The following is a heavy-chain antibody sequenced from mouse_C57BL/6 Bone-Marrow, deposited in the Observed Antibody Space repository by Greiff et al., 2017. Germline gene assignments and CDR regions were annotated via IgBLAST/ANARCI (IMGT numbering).Heavy chain of an antibody. CDR2: IHPNSGST. J-gene: IGHJ2*01. Sequence: QVQLQQPGAELVKPGASVKLSCKASGYTFTSYWMHWVKQRPGQGLEWIGMIHPNSGSTNYNEKFKSKATLTVDKSSSTAYMQLSSLTSEDSAVYCCASITTVVEVDYWGQGTTLTVSS. D-gene: IGHD1-1*01. CDR1: GYTFTSYW. V-gene: IGHV1-64*01. CDR3: ASITTVVEVDY.